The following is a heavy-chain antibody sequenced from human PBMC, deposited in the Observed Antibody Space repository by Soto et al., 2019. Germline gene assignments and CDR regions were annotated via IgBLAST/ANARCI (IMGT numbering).Heavy chain of an antibody. D-gene: IGHD3-3*01. V-gene: IGHV3-23*01. CDR1: GFTFSSYA. CDR3: ATGVLDGITIFGVVSGDRGAN. CDR2: ISGSGGST. Sequence: PGGSLRLSCAPSGFTFSSYAMSWVRQAPGKGLEWVSAISGSGGSTSYADSVKGRFRISRDNSKNTLYLQMNRLRAEDTDVYYCATGVLDGITIFGVVSGDRGANWGQGTMVTVSS. J-gene: IGHJ4*02.